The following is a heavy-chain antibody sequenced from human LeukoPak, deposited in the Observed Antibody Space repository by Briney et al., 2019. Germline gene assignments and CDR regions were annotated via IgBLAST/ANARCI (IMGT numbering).Heavy chain of an antibody. CDR3: ARDLRNGMDV. CDR2: IYSGGST. J-gene: IGHJ6*02. V-gene: IGHV3-53*01. CDR1: GFTFSDYY. Sequence: GGSLRLSCAASGFTFSDYYMSWIRQAPGKGLEWVSVIYSGGSTYYADSVKGRFTISRDNSKNTLYLQMNSLRAEGTAVYYCARDLRNGMDVWGQGTTVTVSS.